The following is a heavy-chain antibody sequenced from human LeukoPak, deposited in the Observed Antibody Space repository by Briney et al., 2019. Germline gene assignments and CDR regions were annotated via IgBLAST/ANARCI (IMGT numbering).Heavy chain of an antibody. CDR3: TTDPDYLEANYDILTGYCD. V-gene: IGHV3-15*01. CDR2: IKSKTDGGTT. J-gene: IGHJ4*02. D-gene: IGHD3-9*01. Sequence: PGGSLRLSCAASGFTFSNAWMSWVRQAPGKGLEWVGRIKSKTDGGTTDYAAPVKGRFTISRDDSKNTLYLQMNSLKTEDTAVYYCTTDPDYLEANYDILTGYCDWGQGTLVTVSS. CDR1: GFTFSNAW.